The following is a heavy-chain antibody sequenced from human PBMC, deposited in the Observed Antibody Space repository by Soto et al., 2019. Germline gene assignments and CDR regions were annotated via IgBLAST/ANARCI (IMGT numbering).Heavy chain of an antibody. Sequence: QVQLQESGPGLVKPSGTLSLTCAVSRGSISGSYWWSWVRQTPGKGLEWIGEIFHGGNTNYNPSLKSRVTLSVAKSKNQFSLKLPSVTAADTAVYYCARKMGAFDIWGQGTMVTVSS. CDR3: ARKMGAFDI. D-gene: IGHD2-8*01. CDR2: IFHGGNT. CDR1: RGSISGSYW. V-gene: IGHV4-4*02. J-gene: IGHJ3*02.